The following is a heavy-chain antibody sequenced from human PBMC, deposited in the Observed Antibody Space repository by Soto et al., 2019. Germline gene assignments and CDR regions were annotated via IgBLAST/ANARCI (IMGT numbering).Heavy chain of an antibody. V-gene: IGHV3-74*01. CDR3: ATVFDL. CDR1: GFTLRSHR. Sequence: EVQLVESGGGLVQPGGSLRVSCAASGFTLRSHRIHWVRQAPGKGLEWVSRIDTDGGGTSYADSVKGRFTISTDNAKNTVSLQMKGLRAEDTAVYYCATVFDLWGQGTLVTVSS. CDR2: IDTDGGGT. J-gene: IGHJ5*02.